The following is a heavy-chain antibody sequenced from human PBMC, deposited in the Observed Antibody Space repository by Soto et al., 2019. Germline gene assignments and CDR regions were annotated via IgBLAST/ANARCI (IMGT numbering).Heavy chain of an antibody. Sequence: QVQLVQSGAELKKPGASVKVSCKASGYTFTSYGISWVRQAPGQGLDGMGWISAYNGTTNYAQKLQVRVTMTTDTSTSTDYMELRSLRSDDTAVYYCARVVQARGSYQFQYYSYGMEVWGQGTTVTVSS. V-gene: IGHV1-18*01. CDR2: ISAYNGTT. J-gene: IGHJ6*02. CDR1: GYTFTSYG. CDR3: ARVVQARGSYQFQYYSYGMEV. D-gene: IGHD1-26*01.